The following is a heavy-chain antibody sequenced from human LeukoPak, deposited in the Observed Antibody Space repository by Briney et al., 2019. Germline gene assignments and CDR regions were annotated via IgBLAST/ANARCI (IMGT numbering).Heavy chain of an antibody. J-gene: IGHJ5*02. Sequence: GGSLRLSCAASGFTFSSYSMNWVRQAPGKGLEWVSYISSSSSTMYYADSVKGRFTISRDNAKNSLYLQMNSLRAEDTAVYYCARDRHYDFWSGYPPLTLFDPWGQGTLVTVSS. CDR2: ISSSSSTM. CDR3: ARDRHYDFWSGYPPLTLFDP. CDR1: GFTFSSYS. V-gene: IGHV3-48*01. D-gene: IGHD3-3*01.